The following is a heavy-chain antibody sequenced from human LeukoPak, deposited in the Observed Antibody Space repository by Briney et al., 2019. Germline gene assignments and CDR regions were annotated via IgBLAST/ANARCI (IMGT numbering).Heavy chain of an antibody. CDR3: ARPVEMATIGNAFDI. V-gene: IGHV5-51*01. D-gene: IGHD5-24*01. CDR1: GYSFTSYW. Sequence: KLGESLKISCKGSGYSFTSYWIGWVRQMPGKGLEWMGIIYPGDSDTRYSPSFQGQVTISADKSISTAYLQWSSLKASDTAMYYCARPVEMATIGNAFDIWGQGTMVTVSS. CDR2: IYPGDSDT. J-gene: IGHJ3*02.